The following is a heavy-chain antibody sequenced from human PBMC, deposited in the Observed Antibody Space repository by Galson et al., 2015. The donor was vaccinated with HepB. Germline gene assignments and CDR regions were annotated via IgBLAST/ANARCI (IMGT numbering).Heavy chain of an antibody. Sequence: SLRLSCAASGFTFSTSNMNWVRQAPGKGLEWLSYISSSSTTIYYADSVKGRFTISRDNAKNSLYLQMNSLRDEDTAVYYCARDLDIVLLPSNFDFWGQGTQVTVSS. J-gene: IGHJ4*02. CDR2: ISSSSTTI. D-gene: IGHD2-8*02. V-gene: IGHV3-48*02. CDR1: GFTFSTSN. CDR3: ARDLDIVLLPSNFDF.